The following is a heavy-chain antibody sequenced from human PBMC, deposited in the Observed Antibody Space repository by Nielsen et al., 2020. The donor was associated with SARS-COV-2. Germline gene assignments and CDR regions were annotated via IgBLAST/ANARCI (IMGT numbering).Heavy chain of an antibody. V-gene: IGHV4-31*02. Sequence: WIRQPPGKGLEWIGYIYYSGSTYYNPSLKSRVTISVDTSKNQFSLKLSSVTAADMAVYYCARSPPSTADWPVLGGFYAFDIWGQGTMVTVSS. CDR3: ARSPPSTADWPVLGGFYAFDI. J-gene: IGHJ3*02. CDR2: IYYSGST. D-gene: IGHD3-9*01.